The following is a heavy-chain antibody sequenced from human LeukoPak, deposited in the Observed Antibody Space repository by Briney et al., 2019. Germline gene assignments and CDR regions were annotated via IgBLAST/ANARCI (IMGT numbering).Heavy chain of an antibody. CDR1: GFTFSSYG. Sequence: GKSLRLSCAASGFTFSSYGMHWVRQAPGKGLEWLAVIWYDGGNKYYADSVKGRFTISRDNSKNTLYLQMNSLRAEDTAVYYCTAGSGSYRIDYWGQGTLVIVSP. V-gene: IGHV3-33*01. D-gene: IGHD3-10*01. CDR2: IWYDGGNK. CDR3: TAGSGSYRIDY. J-gene: IGHJ4*02.